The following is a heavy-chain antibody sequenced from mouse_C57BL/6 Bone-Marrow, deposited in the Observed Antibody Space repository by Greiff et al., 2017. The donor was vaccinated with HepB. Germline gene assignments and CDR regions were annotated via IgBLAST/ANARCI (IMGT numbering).Heavy chain of an antibody. V-gene: IGHV1-4*01. J-gene: IGHJ2*01. CDR3: ARSYYGNH. D-gene: IGHD2-1*01. Sequence: VQLVESGAELARPGASVKMSCKASGYTFTSYTMHWVKQRPGQGLEWIGYINPSSGYTKYNQKFKDKATLTADKSSSTAYMQLSSLTSEDSAVYYCARSYYGNHWGQGTTLTVSS. CDR2: INPSSGYT. CDR1: GYTFTSYT.